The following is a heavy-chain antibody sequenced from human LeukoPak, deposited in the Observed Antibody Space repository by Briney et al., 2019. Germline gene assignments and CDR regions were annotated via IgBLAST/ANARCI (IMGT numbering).Heavy chain of an antibody. CDR2: ITTFNGDT. J-gene: IGHJ4*02. D-gene: IGHD6-13*01. CDR1: GYTFTSHD. CDR3: ARFTPTIAAAGLDN. V-gene: IGHV1-18*01. Sequence: ASVTVSCKASGYTFTSHDISWERQAPGQGLEWMGWITTFNGDTNYAQRLQGRVTMTTDTSTSTAYMELRSLRSDDTAVYYCARFTPTIAAAGLDNWGQGTLVTVCS.